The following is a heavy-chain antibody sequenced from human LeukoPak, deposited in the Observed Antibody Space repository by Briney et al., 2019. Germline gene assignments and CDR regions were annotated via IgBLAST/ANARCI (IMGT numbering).Heavy chain of an antibody. D-gene: IGHD3-3*01. CDR1: GGSISSYY. Sequence: PSETLSLTCTVSGGSISSYYWSWIRQPPGKGLEWIGYIYYSGSTNYNPSLKSRVTISVDTSKNQFSLKLSSVTAADTVVYYCARTALNYDFWSGYVHGMDVWGQGTTVIVSS. V-gene: IGHV4-59*01. J-gene: IGHJ6*02. CDR3: ARTALNYDFWSGYVHGMDV. CDR2: IYYSGST.